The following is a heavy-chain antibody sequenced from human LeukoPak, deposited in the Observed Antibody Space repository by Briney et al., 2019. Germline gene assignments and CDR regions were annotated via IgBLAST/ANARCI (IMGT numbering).Heavy chain of an antibody. CDR1: GFTFSGFA. Sequence: PGGSLRLSCAASGFTFSGFAMSWIRQAPGKGLEWVSSISRSGESTFYADSVRGRFTISRDNSKNTVSLQMESLRAEDTAVYYCTTHRVRRTPVPRTYYMDVWGKGTTVTVSS. V-gene: IGHV3-23*01. D-gene: IGHD1-14*01. CDR2: ISRSGEST. CDR3: TTHRVRRTPVPRTYYMDV. J-gene: IGHJ6*03.